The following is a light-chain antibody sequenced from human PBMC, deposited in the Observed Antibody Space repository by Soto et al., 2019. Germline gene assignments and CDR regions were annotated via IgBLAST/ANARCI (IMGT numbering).Light chain of an antibody. CDR1: SGHSNYA. Sequence: QLVLTQSPSASASLGASVKLTCTLSSGHSNYAVAWHQQQPEKGPRFLMRLDSDGSHNKGDGIPDRFSGSSSGAERYLTISSLQSEDEADYYCQTWGTGIGVFGGGTKLTVL. J-gene: IGLJ2*01. CDR3: QTWGTGIGV. CDR2: LDSDGSH. V-gene: IGLV4-69*01.